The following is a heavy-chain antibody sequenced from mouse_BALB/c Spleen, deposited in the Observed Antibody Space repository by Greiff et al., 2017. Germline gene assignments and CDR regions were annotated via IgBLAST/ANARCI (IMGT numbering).Heavy chain of an antibody. J-gene: IGHJ4*01. CDR3: AKDGNYVGVYAMDY. D-gene: IGHD2-1*01. CDR2: ISSGSSTI. CDR1: GFTFSSFG. Sequence: EVHLVESGGGLVQPGGSRKLSCAASGFTFSSFGMHWVRQAPEKGLEWVAYISSGSSTIYYADTVKGRFTISRDNPKNTLFLQMTSLRSEDTAMYYCAKDGNYVGVYAMDYWGQGTSVTVSS. V-gene: IGHV5-17*02.